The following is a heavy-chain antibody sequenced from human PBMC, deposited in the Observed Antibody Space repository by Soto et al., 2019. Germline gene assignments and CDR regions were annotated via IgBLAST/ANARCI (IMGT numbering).Heavy chain of an antibody. V-gene: IGHV1-3*01. CDR1: GYTFTSYD. CDR3: ARAAYYYESSGYYPGDY. J-gene: IGHJ4*02. Sequence: ASVKVSCKASGYTFTSYDINWVRQATGQGLEWMGWIDAGNGNTKYSQKFQGRVTITRDTSASTAYVELSSLRSEDTAVYYCARAAYYYESSGYYPGDYWGQGTLVTVSS. CDR2: IDAGNGNT. D-gene: IGHD3-22*01.